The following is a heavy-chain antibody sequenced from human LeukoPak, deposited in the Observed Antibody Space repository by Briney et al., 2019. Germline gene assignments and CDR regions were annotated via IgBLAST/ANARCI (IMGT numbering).Heavy chain of an antibody. D-gene: IGHD3-10*01. J-gene: IGHJ4*02. V-gene: IGHV3-23*01. CDR2: ISGSGTGT. CDR1: GFTFSTYG. CDR3: AKDRPASHGSGSFGDY. Sequence: GGSLRLSCAASGFTFSTYGMSWVRQAPGKGLEWVSAISGSGTGTYYADSVKGRFTISRDNSKSTMYLQMNSLRLEDTAVYYCAKDRPASHGSGSFGDYWGQGTQVTAST.